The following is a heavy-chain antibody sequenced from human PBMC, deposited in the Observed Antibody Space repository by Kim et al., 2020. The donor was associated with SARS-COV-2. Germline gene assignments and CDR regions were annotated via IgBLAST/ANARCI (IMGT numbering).Heavy chain of an antibody. D-gene: IGHD3-10*01. Sequence: SETLSLTCTVSGGSISSGDYYWSWIRQPPGKGLEWIGYIYYSGSTYYNPSLKSRVTISVDTSKNQFSLKLSSVTAADTAVYYCARETVRGVIAFDYWGQGTLVTVSS. V-gene: IGHV4-30-4*01. CDR1: GGSISSGDYY. CDR3: ARETVRGVIAFDY. CDR2: IYYSGST. J-gene: IGHJ4*02.